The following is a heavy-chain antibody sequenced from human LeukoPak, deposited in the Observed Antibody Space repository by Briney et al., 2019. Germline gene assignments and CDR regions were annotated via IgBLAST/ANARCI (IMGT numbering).Heavy chain of an antibody. V-gene: IGHV3-30*18. D-gene: IGHD2/OR15-2a*01. CDR2: ISYDGSNE. Sequence: GRSLRLSCATSGFTFSSYGMHWVRQAPGKGLEWVAVISYDGSNEYYGDSVKGRFTISRDNSKNTLYLQMNSLRGEDTAVYHCAKELGTTTFLDYWGQGTLVTVSS. J-gene: IGHJ4*02. CDR3: AKELGTTTFLDY. CDR1: GFTFSSYG.